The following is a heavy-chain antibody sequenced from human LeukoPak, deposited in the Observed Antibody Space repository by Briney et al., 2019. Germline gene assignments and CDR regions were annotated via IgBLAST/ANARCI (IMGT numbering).Heavy chain of an antibody. CDR1: GFTFSSYW. CDR3: ARAPGYSGGWYNI. Sequence: GGSLRLSCAASGFTFSSYWMHWVRQAPGEGLVWVSHINSDGSSTSYADSVKGRFTISRDNAKNTLYLQMNSLRAEDTAVYYCARAPGYSGGWYNIWGQGTLVTVSS. D-gene: IGHD6-19*01. CDR2: INSDGSST. J-gene: IGHJ4*02. V-gene: IGHV3-74*01.